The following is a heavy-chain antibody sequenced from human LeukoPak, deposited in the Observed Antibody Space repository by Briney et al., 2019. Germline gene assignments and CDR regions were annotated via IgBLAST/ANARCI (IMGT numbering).Heavy chain of an antibody. J-gene: IGHJ4*02. V-gene: IGHV4-39*02. Sequence: SETLSLTCTVSGGSISSSSYYWGWIRQPPGKGLEWIGSIYYSGSTYYNPSLKSRVTISVDTSKNQFSLKLSSVTAADTAVYYCARERGMNFDYWGQGTLVTVSS. CDR2: IYYSGST. D-gene: IGHD3-16*01. CDR3: ARERGMNFDY. CDR1: GGSISSSSYY.